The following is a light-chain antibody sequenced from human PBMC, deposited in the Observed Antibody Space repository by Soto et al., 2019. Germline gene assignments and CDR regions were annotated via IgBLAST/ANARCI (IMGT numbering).Light chain of an antibody. V-gene: IGLV2-8*01. J-gene: IGLJ2*01. CDR2: EVY. Sequence: QSALTQPPSASGSPGQSVTISCTGSRDDVGGYNYVSWFQHHPGKAPKLMIYEVYKRHSGVPARFSGSKSGNTASLTVSGLQAGDEAIYYCSSYVTSNVVVFGGGTKVTVL. CDR3: SSYVTSNVVV. CDR1: RDDVGGYNY.